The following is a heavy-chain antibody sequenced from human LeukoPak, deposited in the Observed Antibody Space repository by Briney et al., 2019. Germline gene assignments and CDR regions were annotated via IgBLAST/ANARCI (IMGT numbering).Heavy chain of an antibody. V-gene: IGHV4-39*07. J-gene: IGHJ3*02. CDR3: ARGTTVTNVWGAFDI. CDR1: GGSISSSSYY. D-gene: IGHD4-17*01. CDR2: IYYSGST. Sequence: SETLSLTCTVSGGSISSSSYYWGWIRQPPGKGLEWIGSIYYSGSTYYNPSLKSRVTISVDTSKNQFSLKLSSVTAADTAVYYCARGTTVTNVWGAFDIWGQGTMVTVSS.